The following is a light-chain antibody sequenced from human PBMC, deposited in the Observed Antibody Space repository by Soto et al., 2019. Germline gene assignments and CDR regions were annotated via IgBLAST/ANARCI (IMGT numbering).Light chain of an antibody. V-gene: IGLV2-23*01. CDR3: CSYAGSSTPYV. Sequence: QSVLTQPASVSGSPGQSITISCTGTSSDVGSYNLVSWYQQHPGKAPKLMIYEGSKRPSGVSNRFSGSKSGNTASLTISGRQAEDEAEYYCCSYAGSSTPYVFGTGTKLTVL. CDR2: EGS. CDR1: SSDVGSYNL. J-gene: IGLJ1*01.